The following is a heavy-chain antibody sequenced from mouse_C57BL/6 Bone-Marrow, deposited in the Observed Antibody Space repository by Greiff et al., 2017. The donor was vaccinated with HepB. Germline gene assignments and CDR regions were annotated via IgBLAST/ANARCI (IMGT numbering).Heavy chain of an antibody. CDR1: GFSLTSYG. J-gene: IGHJ2*01. Sequence: VMLVESGPGLVQPSQSLSITCTVSGFSLTSYGVHCVRQSPGKGLEWLGVIWSGGSTDYNAAFISRLSISKDNSKSQVFFKMNSLQADDTAIYYCARPPTPGYFDYWGQGTTLTVSS. CDR3: ARPPTPGYFDY. CDR2: IWSGGST. D-gene: IGHD4-1*02. V-gene: IGHV2-2*01.